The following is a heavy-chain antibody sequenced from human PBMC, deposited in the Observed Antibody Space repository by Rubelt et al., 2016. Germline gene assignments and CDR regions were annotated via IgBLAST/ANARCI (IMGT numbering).Heavy chain of an antibody. D-gene: IGHD2-2*01. V-gene: IGHV4-39*07. J-gene: IGHJ5*02. CDR3: ARDLYCSSTSCYGRGWFDP. CDR2: SGST. Sequence: SGSTYYNPSLKSRVTISVDTSKNQFSLKLSSVTAADTAVYYCARDLYCSSTSCYGRGWFDPWGQGTLVTVSS.